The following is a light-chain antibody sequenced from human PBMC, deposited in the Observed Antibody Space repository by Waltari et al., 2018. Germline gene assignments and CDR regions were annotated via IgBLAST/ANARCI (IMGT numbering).Light chain of an antibody. CDR3: QQGNSFPPT. V-gene: IGKV1-12*01. Sequence: DIQMTQSPSSVSASVGARVTITCRASQGISNWLAWYQQKPGKAPKLLIYSASILQTGVPSRFSGSGSGTDFTLTISNLQPEDFATYFCQQGNSFPPTFGQGTKVEVK. CDR1: QGISNW. J-gene: IGKJ1*01. CDR2: SAS.